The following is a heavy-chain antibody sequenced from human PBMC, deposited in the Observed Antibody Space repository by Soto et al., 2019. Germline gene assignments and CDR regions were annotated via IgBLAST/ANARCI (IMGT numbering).Heavy chain of an antibody. D-gene: IGHD6-13*01. V-gene: IGHV4-39*01. J-gene: IGHJ4*02. CDR2: VSYSGST. CDR3: ASWVAAAGSWQQDY. Sequence: QLQLQESGPGLVKPSETLSLTCTVSGGSISSSSYYWGWIRQPPGKGLEWIGSVSYSGSTYYNPSLKSRVTISVDTSKNQFSLKLSSVTAADTAVYYCASWVAAAGSWQQDYWGQGTLVTVSS. CDR1: GGSISSSSYY.